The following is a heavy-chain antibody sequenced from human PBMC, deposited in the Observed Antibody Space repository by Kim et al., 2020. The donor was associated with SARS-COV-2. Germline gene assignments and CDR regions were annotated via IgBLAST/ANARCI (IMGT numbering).Heavy chain of an antibody. J-gene: IGHJ4*02. V-gene: IGHV4-39*01. Sequence: SETLSLTCTVSGGSISSSSYYWGWIRQPPGKGLEWIGSIYYSGSTYYNPSLKSRVTISVDTSKNQFSLKLSSVTAADTAVYYCARLRYNWNYVDYWGQGTLVTVS. CDR2: IYYSGST. CDR3: ARLRYNWNYVDY. D-gene: IGHD1-20*01. CDR1: GGSISSSSYY.